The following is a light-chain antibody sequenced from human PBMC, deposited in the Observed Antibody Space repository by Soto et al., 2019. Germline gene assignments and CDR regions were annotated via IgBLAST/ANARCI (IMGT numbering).Light chain of an antibody. CDR3: HSYDSSLSGYV. CDR2: GNN. V-gene: IGLV1-40*01. CDR1: SSNIGADYD. Sequence: QSVLTQPPSVSGAPGQRVTISCTGSSSNIGADYDVHWYQHLPGTAPKLLIYGNNDRPSGVPDRFSGSKSGTSVSLAITGLQAEDEADYYCHSYDSSLSGYVFGTGTQLTVL. J-gene: IGLJ1*01.